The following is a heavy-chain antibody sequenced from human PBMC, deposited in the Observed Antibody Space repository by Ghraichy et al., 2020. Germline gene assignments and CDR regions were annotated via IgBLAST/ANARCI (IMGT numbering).Heavy chain of an antibody. D-gene: IGHD4-23*01. CDR3: ARGSKVVRFFYYDGMDV. J-gene: IGHJ6*02. CDR1: GFTFSGYS. V-gene: IGHV3-48*02. CDR2: ITSSSRSI. Sequence: GGSLRLSCVGSGFTFSGYSMNWVRQSPGTGLEWVGYITSSSRSIFYADSVKGRFTISRDNAQNSLSLQMNSLRDEDTAVYYCARGSKVVRFFYYDGMDVWGQGTAVTVSS.